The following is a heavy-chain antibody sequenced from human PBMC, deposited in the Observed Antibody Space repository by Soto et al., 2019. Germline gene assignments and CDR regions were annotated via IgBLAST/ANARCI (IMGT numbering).Heavy chain of an antibody. V-gene: IGHV4-59*01. D-gene: IGHD3-9*01. CDR3: ARDNTGEYYDILTANSGRRRYGMDV. Sequence: PSETLSLTCTVSGGSISSYYWSWIRQPPGKGLEWIGYIYYSGSTNYNPSLKSRVTISVGTSKNQFSLKLSSVTAADTAVYYCARDNTGEYYDILTANSGRRRYGMDVWGQGTTVTVSS. CDR1: GGSISSYY. J-gene: IGHJ6*02. CDR2: IYYSGST.